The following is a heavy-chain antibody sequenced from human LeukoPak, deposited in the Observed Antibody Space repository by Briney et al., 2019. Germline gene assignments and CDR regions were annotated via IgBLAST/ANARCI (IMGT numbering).Heavy chain of an antibody. V-gene: IGHV4-39*07. CDR1: GDSVNNTNYY. Sequence: SETLSLTCNVSGDSVNNTNYYWAWIRQPPGKGLEWIGSINYRGNTYFNPSLKSRITLSVDWSMNQFSLKLTSVTAADTAMFFCARVTYRSSSPFFNFWGQGTLVTVSS. J-gene: IGHJ4*02. CDR3: ARVTYRSSSPFFNF. D-gene: IGHD6-6*01. CDR2: INYRGNT.